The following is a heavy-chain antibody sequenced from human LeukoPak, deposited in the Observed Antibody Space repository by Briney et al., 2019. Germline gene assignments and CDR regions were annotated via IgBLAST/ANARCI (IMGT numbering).Heavy chain of an antibody. CDR3: ATTTYYDFWSGYNGPRPFDY. V-gene: IGHV4-34*01. J-gene: IGHJ4*02. CDR1: GGSFSGYY. Sequence: PSETLSLTCAVYGGSFSGYYWSWIRQPPGKGLEWIGEINHSGSTNYNPSLKSRVTISVDTSKNQFSLKLSSVTAADTAVYYCATTTYYDFWSGYNGPRPFDYWGQGTLVTVSS. D-gene: IGHD3-3*01. CDR2: INHSGST.